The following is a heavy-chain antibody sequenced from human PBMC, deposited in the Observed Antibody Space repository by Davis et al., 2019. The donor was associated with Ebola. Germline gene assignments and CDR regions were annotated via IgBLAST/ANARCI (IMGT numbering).Heavy chain of an antibody. CDR1: GYTFTSYD. V-gene: IGHV1-18*01. D-gene: IGHD2-8*02. Sequence: AASVKVSCKASGYTFTSYDISWVRQAPGQGLEWMGWISAYNGNTNYAQKLQGRVTMTTDTSTSTAYMELRSLRSDDTAVYYCARDSGYCTGGVCYSPYYYGMDVWGQGTTVTVSS. CDR3: ARDSGYCTGGVCYSPYYYGMDV. J-gene: IGHJ6*02. CDR2: ISAYNGNT.